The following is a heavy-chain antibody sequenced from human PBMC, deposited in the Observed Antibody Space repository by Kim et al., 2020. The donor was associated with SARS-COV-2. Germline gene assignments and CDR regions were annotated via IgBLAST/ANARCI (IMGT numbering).Heavy chain of an antibody. V-gene: IGHV3-53*04. CDR3: ARNLLSDHDDY. CDR2: IFSDGST. CDR1: GFSVSSNY. J-gene: IGHJ4*02. D-gene: IGHD3-10*01. Sequence: GGSLRLSCAASGFSVSSNYMTWVRQAPGRGLEYVSLIFSDGSTFYADSVKGRFTISRHISKNTLYLQMSSLRLEDAAVYYCARNLLSDHDDYWGQGTLVTVSS.